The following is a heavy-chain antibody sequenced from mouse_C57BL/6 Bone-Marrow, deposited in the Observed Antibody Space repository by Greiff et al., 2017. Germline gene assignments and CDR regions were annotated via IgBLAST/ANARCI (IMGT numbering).Heavy chain of an antibody. V-gene: IGHV1-55*01. D-gene: IGHD2-12*01. CDR3: AVYYSLAY. Sequence: QVQLQQSGAELVKPGASVKMSCKASGYTFTSYWITWVKQRPGQGLEWIGDIYPGSGSTNYNEKFKSKATLTVATSSSTAYMQLSSLTSEDSAVYYCAVYYSLAYWGQGTLVTVSA. J-gene: IGHJ3*01. CDR2: IYPGSGST. CDR1: GYTFTSYW.